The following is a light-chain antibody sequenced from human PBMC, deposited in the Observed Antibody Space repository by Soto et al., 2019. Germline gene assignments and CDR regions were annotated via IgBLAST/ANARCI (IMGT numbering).Light chain of an antibody. CDR3: QQSYSTPLT. CDR2: DAS. V-gene: IGKV3-11*01. Sequence: EIVLTQSPATLSLSPGERVTLSCRASQSVSSYLAWYQQKPGQAPRLLIYDASNRATGIPARFSGSGSGTDFTLTISSLEPEDFATYYCQQSYSTPLTFGGGTKVEIK. CDR1: QSVSSY. J-gene: IGKJ4*01.